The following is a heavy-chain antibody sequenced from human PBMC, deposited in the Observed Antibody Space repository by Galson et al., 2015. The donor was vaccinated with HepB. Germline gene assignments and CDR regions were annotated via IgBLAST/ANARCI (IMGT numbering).Heavy chain of an antibody. CDR1: GFTFSNAW. D-gene: IGHD5-12*01. CDR2: IKSKTDGGTT. J-gene: IGHJ4*02. Sequence: SLRLSCAASGFTFSNAWMNWVRQAPGKGLEWVGHIKSKTDGGTTDYAAPVKGRFTISRDDSKNTLYLQMNSLKTEDTAVYYCTTATDSGYDLRDYWGQGTLVTVSS. CDR3: TTATDSGYDLRDY. V-gene: IGHV3-15*07.